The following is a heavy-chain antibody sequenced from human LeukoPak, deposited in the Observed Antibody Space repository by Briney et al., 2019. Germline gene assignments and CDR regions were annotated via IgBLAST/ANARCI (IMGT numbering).Heavy chain of an antibody. CDR3: ARDCGGRVYYAALDY. D-gene: IGHD1-26*01. CDR2: IWYDGSNK. V-gene: IGHV3-33*01. CDR1: GFTFSSYG. J-gene: IGHJ4*02. Sequence: GGSLRLSCAASGFTFSSYGMHWVRQAPGKGLEWVAVIWYDGSNKYYADSVKGRFTISRDNSKNTLYLQMNSLRAEDTAVYYCARDCGGRVYYAALDYWGQGTLVTVSS.